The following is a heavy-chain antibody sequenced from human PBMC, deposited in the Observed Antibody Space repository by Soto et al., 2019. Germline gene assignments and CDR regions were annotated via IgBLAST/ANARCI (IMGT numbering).Heavy chain of an antibody. Sequence: PGGSLRLSCAASGFTFSSYGMHWVRQAPGKGLEWVAVISYDGSNKYYADSVKGRFTISRDNSKNTLYLQMNSLRAEDTAVYYCARDGWIIRTSSDYYYGMDVWGQGTTVTVSS. V-gene: IGHV3-30*03. D-gene: IGHD2-2*03. CDR1: GFTFSSYG. CDR2: ISYDGSNK. J-gene: IGHJ6*02. CDR3: ARDGWIIRTSSDYYYGMDV.